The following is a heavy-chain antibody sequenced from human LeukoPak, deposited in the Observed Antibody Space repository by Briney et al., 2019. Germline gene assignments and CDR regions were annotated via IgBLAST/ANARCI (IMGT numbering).Heavy chain of an antibody. V-gene: IGHV4-59*02. CDR3: AREAPYRYYYGSGGFDAFDI. CDR2: IYYSGST. D-gene: IGHD3-10*01. J-gene: IGHJ3*02. Sequence: SETLSLTCTVSGGSVSSYYWSWIRQPPGKGLEWIGYIYYSGSTNYNPSLKSRVTISVDTSKNQFSLKLSSVTAADTAAYYCAREAPYRYYYGSGGFDAFDIWGQGTMVTVSS. CDR1: GGSVSSYY.